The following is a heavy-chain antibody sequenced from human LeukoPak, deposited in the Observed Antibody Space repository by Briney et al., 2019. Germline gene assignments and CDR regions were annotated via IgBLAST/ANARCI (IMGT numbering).Heavy chain of an antibody. V-gene: IGHV4-4*07. Sequence: SETMSLTCTVSGGSINNYYWSWIRQPAGKGLEWIGRIYTRGSTNYNPSLKSRVTMSVDTSKNQFSLKLSSVTAADTAVYYCARGRYCSADICSGGDAFDIWGQGTMVSVSS. CDR3: ARGRYCSADICSGGDAFDI. CDR1: GGSINNYY. D-gene: IGHD2-15*01. CDR2: IYTRGST. J-gene: IGHJ3*02.